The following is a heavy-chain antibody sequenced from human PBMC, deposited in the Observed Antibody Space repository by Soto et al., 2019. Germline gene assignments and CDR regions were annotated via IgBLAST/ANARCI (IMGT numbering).Heavy chain of an antibody. Sequence: PSETLSLTCAVYGGSFSGYYWTWIRQPPGTGLEWIGEINHSGSTNYNPSLKSRVAISVDRSKNQFSLKLSSVTAADTAVYYCARRYGVYFDYWGQGTLVTVSS. J-gene: IGHJ4*02. CDR1: GGSFSGYY. D-gene: IGHD4-17*01. CDR2: INHSGST. CDR3: ARRYGVYFDY. V-gene: IGHV4-34*01.